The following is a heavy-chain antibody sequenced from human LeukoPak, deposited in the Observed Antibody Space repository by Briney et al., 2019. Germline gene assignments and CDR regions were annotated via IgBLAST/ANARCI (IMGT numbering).Heavy chain of an antibody. V-gene: IGHV3-7*01. CDR3: VTDQTGRHPYFFDY. J-gene: IGHJ4*02. CDR1: GFNLSTYW. D-gene: IGHD3-10*01. CDR2: IKEDGSEI. Sequence: GGSLRLSCTASGFNLSTYWMTWVRQVPGKGLEWVANIKEDGSEIYYVGAVKGRFSISRDNAKTSLYLQMHSLSVADTGLYYCVTDQTGRHPYFFDYWGQGTLVTVSS.